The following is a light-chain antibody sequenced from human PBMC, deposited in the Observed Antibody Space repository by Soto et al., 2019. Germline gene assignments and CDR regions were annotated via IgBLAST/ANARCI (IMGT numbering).Light chain of an antibody. J-gene: IGKJ4*01. Sequence: EIVLTQSPGTLSVSPGERATPSCRASQNIRGNLAWYQQKPGHLPTLLVSDASTRARNIPARFNGSGSGTEFTLAISSLQSEDFAVYYCHQYNTWPLTFGGGTKVDIK. CDR3: HQYNTWPLT. V-gene: IGKV3-15*01. CDR1: QNIRGN. CDR2: DAS.